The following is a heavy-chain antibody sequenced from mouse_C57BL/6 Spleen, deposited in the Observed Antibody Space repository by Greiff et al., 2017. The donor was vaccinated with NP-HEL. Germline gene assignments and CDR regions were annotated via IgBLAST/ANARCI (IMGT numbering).Heavy chain of an antibody. CDR3: ARRGSSYVNWYFDV. J-gene: IGHJ1*03. D-gene: IGHD1-1*01. CDR2: INPNNGGT. V-gene: IGHV1-26*01. CDR1: GYTFTDYY. Sequence: VQLKHSGPELVKPGASVKISCKASGYTFTDYYMNWVKQSHGKSLEWIGDINPNNGGTSYNQKFKGKATLTVDKSSSTAYMELRSLTSEDSAVYYCARRGSSYVNWYFDVWGTGTTVTVSS.